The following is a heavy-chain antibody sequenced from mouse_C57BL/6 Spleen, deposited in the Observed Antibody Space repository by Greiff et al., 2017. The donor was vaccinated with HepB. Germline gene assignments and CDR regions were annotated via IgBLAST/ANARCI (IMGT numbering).Heavy chain of an antibody. Sequence: EVKVVESGGGLVKPGGSLKLSCAASGFTFSDYGMHWVRQAPEKGLEWVAYISSGSSTIYYADTVKGRFTISRDNAKNTLFLQMTSLRSEDTAMYYCARPRIYYGNYPFAYWGQGTLVTVSA. CDR2: ISSGSSTI. CDR3: ARPRIYYGNYPFAY. CDR1: GFTFSDYG. D-gene: IGHD2-1*01. J-gene: IGHJ3*01. V-gene: IGHV5-17*01.